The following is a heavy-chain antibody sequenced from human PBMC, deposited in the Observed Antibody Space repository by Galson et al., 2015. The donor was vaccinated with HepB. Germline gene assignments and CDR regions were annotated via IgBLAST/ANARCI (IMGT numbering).Heavy chain of an antibody. CDR1: GFTFSSYW. Sequence: SLRLSCAASGFTFSSYWMSWVRQAPGKGLEWVANIKQDGSERYYVDSVKGRFTISRDNAKNSLYLQMNSLRAEDTAVYYCARDNHDYVWGSSSWGQGTLVTAAS. CDR3: ARDNHDYVWGSSS. D-gene: IGHD3-16*01. V-gene: IGHV3-7*01. J-gene: IGHJ1*01. CDR2: IKQDGSER.